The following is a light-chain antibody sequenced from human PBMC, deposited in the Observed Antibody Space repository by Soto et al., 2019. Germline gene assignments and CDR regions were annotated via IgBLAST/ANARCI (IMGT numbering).Light chain of an antibody. CDR3: HQYGAPPLT. V-gene: IGKV3-20*01. J-gene: IGKJ3*01. Sequence: EIVLTQSPDTLSLSPGERATLSCRASQNIYINSLAWYQQRPGQAPRLLIYGGSTRATAVPDRFSGSGSGTDFALTISRLEPEDFAVYYCHQYGAPPLTFGPGTKVD. CDR1: QNIYINS. CDR2: GGS.